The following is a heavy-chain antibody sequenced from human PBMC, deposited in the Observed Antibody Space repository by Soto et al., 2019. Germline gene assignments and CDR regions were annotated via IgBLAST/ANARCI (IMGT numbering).Heavy chain of an antibody. D-gene: IGHD7-27*01. CDR1: GGSISSYY. J-gene: IGHJ4*02. Sequence: SETLSLTCTVSGGSISSYYWSWIRPPPGKGLEWIGYIYYSGSTNYNPSLKSRVTISVDTSKNQFSLKLSSVTAAGPAVYYWARVWGPPTYVDYWGQGTLVTVSS. CDR3: ARVWGPPTYVDY. V-gene: IGHV4-59*01. CDR2: IYYSGST.